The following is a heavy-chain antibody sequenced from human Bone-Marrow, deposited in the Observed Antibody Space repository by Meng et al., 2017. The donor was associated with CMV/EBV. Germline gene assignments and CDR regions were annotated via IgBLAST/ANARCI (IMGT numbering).Heavy chain of an antibody. V-gene: IGHV3-49*04. CDR2: IRSKAYGGTT. CDR1: GFTFGDYA. J-gene: IGHJ4*02. D-gene: IGHD2-15*01. CDR3: TRGGVVADY. Sequence: GGSQRLSCTASGFTFGDYAMSWVRQAPGKGLEWVGFIRSKAYGGTTEYAASVKGRFTISRDDSKSIAYLQMNSLKTEDTAVYYCTRGGVVADYWGQGTLVTVSS.